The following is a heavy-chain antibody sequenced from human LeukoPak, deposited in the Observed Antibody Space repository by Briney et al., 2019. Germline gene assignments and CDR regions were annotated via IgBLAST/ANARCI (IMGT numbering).Heavy chain of an antibody. D-gene: IGHD6-13*01. CDR3: ARGRSGLAAAGTYDY. CDR2: INPNSGRT. Sequence: GASVKVSCKASGYTFTSSDINGVRQAAGQGREWMGWINPNSGRTGYAQKFQGRVTMTANTSISTAYMELSSLRFDDTAVYYCARGRSGLAAAGTYDYWGQGTLITVSS. J-gene: IGHJ4*02. V-gene: IGHV1-8*01. CDR1: GYTFTSSD.